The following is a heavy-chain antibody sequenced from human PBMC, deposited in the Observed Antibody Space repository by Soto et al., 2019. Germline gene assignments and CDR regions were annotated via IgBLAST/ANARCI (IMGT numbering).Heavy chain of an antibody. Sequence: QLQLQESGSGLVKPSQTLSLTCAVSGGSISSGGYSWSWIRQPPGKGLEWMGYIYHSGSTYYNPSVKSRVTISVDRSKSQFSLKLSSVTAADTAVYYCAAGGGLPRYYWGQGTLVTVSS. J-gene: IGHJ4*02. CDR2: IYHSGST. D-gene: IGHD5-12*01. V-gene: IGHV4-30-2*01. CDR1: GGSISSGGYS. CDR3: AAGGGLPRYY.